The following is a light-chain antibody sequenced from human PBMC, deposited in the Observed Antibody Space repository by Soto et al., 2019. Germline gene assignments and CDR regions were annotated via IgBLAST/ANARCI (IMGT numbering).Light chain of an antibody. J-gene: IGLJ1*01. CDR1: NVGSKS. V-gene: IGLV3-21*02. CDR3: QVWDTTSDQGV. CDR2: DDS. Sequence: SYELTQPPSVSVAPGQTATVTCGGNNVGSKSVHWYQQKPGQAPVLVVYDDSDRPSGIPERFSGSNSGNTATLTISRVEAGDEADYYWQVWDTTSDQGVFGTGTKLTVL.